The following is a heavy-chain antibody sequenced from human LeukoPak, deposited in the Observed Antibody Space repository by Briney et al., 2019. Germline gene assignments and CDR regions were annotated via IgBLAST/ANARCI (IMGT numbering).Heavy chain of an antibody. Sequence: PGGSLRLSCAASGFTFSNYEMNWVRQAPGRGLEWVSYISSSGLTMYYADSVKGRFTISRDNAKNSLYLQMNSLRAEDTAVYYGARRTTGDDYWGQGTLVTVSS. CDR1: GFTFSNYE. V-gene: IGHV3-48*03. J-gene: IGHJ4*02. CDR2: ISSSGLTM. CDR3: ARRTTGDDY. D-gene: IGHD4-17*01.